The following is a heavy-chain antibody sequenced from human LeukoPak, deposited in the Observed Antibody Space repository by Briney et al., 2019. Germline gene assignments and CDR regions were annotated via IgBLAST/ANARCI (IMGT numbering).Heavy chain of an antibody. D-gene: IGHD3-10*01. Sequence: GGSLRLSCSASGFTFSSYAMHWVRQAPGKGLEYVSAISSNGGSTYYADSVKGRFTISRDNSRNTLYLQMNSLRADDTAVYYCARDLTSYGSGSYYNEDYWGQGTLVAVSS. J-gene: IGHJ4*02. CDR1: GFTFSSYA. V-gene: IGHV3-64*04. CDR2: ISSNGGST. CDR3: ARDLTSYGSGSYYNEDY.